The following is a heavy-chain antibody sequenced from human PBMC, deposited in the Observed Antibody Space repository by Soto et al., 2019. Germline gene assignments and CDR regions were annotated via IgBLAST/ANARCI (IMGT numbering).Heavy chain of an antibody. V-gene: IGHV1-69*01. CDR3: VRASSAVCGCGCCYRLNSSFDS. CDR1: GASFSTSG. CDR2: IIPLFGTP. Sequence: QVQLVQSGAEVKKPGSSLKVSCKTSGASFSTSGISWVRQAPGQGPEWMGGIIPLFGTPKYARKFQGRVSITAGEAATTVYMELGSLSSGDTAVYYCVRASSAVCGCGCCYRLNSSFDSCGQGSLVIVS. D-gene: IGHD6-19*01. J-gene: IGHJ5*01.